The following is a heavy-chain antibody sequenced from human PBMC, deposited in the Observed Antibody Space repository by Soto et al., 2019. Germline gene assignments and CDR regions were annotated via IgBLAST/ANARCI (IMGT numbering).Heavy chain of an antibody. CDR3: TSIARNWNEERGLGLDV. V-gene: IGHV2-26*01. CDR2: IFSNDEK. Sequence: QVSLKESGPVLVNPTEPLTLTCTVSGFSLTNARMVVTWIRQPPGKALERLAHIFSNDEKLYSTSLQSRLTISKDTPKSQVVLTLTTVQPVDTATYYSTSIARNWNEERGLGLDVWGQGTTVTVSS. D-gene: IGHD1-1*01. J-gene: IGHJ6*02. CDR1: GFSLTNARMV.